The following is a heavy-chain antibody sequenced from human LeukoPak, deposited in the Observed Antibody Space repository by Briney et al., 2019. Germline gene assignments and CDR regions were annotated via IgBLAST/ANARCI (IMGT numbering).Heavy chain of an antibody. CDR2: ISSSGSTK. CDR3: ARAVTQPHPFDY. CDR1: GFTFSDYY. D-gene: IGHD5-18*01. Sequence: GGSLRLSCAASGFTFSDYYMSWIRQAPGKGLEWVSYISSSGSTKYYADSVKGRFTISRDNAKNSLYLQMNSLRAEDTAVYYCARAVTQPHPFDYWGQGTLVTVSS. V-gene: IGHV3-11*01. J-gene: IGHJ4*02.